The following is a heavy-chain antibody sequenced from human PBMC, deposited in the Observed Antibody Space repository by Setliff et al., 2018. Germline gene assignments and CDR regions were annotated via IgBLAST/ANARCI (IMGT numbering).Heavy chain of an antibody. CDR3: APGGPTSGAFDI. CDR1: GGSISSHY. J-gene: IGHJ3*02. D-gene: IGHD3-10*01. Sequence: PSETLSLTCTVSGGSISSHYWSWIRQPPGKGLEWIGSIYYSGSTNYNPSLKSRFTISRDNSKNTLYLQMNSLRAEDTAVYYCAPGGPTSGAFDIWGQGTMVTVSS. V-gene: IGHV4-59*11. CDR2: IYYSGST.